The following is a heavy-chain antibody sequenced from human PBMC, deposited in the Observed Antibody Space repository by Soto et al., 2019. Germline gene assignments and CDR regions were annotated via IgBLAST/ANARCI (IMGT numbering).Heavy chain of an antibody. J-gene: IGHJ4*02. Sequence: GASVKVSCKVSGYTLTELSMHWVRQAPGKGLEWMGGFDPEDGETIYAQKFQGRVTMTEDTSASTAYMELSSLRSEDTAVYYCARSIVVVTALDYWGQGTLVTVSS. CDR3: ARSIVVVTALDY. CDR1: GYTLTELS. D-gene: IGHD2-21*02. CDR2: FDPEDGET. V-gene: IGHV1-24*01.